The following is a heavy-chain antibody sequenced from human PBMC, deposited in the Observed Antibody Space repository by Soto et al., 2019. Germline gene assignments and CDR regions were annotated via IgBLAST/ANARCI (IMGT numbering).Heavy chain of an antibody. Sequence: PSETLSLTCTVSGGSISSGDYYWSWIRQPPGKGLEWIGEINHSGSTNYNPSLKSRVTISVDTSKNQFSLKLSSVTAADTAVYYCARENNVLPGGYFDYWGQGTLVTVSS. V-gene: IGHV4-30-4*01. D-gene: IGHD3-10*01. CDR2: INHSGST. CDR3: ARENNVLPGGYFDY. CDR1: GGSISSGDYY. J-gene: IGHJ4*02.